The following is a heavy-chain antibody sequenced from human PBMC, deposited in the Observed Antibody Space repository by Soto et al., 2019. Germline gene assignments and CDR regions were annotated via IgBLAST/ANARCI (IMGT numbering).Heavy chain of an antibody. D-gene: IGHD6-6*01. CDR3: AFQLVEEGHPIDY. V-gene: IGHV1-69*12. Sequence: QVQLVQSGAEVKKPGSSVKVSCKACGGTFSSYAISWVRQAPGQGLEWMAGIIPIFGTANYAQKFQGRVTITADESTSTAYMELSSLRSEHTAVYYCAFQLVEEGHPIDYWGQSTLLTVSS. CDR1: GGTFSSYA. J-gene: IGHJ4*02. CDR2: IIPIFGTA.